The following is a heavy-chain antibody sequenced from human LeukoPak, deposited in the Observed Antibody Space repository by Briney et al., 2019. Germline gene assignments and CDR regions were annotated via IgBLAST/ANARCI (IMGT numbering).Heavy chain of an antibody. CDR2: ISSSGSTI. V-gene: IGHV3-48*04. D-gene: IGHD2-15*01. CDR1: GFSFSSYG. J-gene: IGHJ4*02. Sequence: GGSLRLSCVASGFSFSSYGMNWVRQAPGKGLEGVSYISSSGSTIYYADSVKGRFTISRDNAKNALYLQMNSLRAEDTAVYYCARAKEGYCFDYWGQGTLVTVSS. CDR3: ARAKEGYCFDY.